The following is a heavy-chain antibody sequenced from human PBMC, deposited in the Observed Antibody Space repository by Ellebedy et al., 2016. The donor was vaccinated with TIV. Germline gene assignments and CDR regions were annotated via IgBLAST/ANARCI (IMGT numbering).Heavy chain of an antibody. Sequence: GGSLRLSCAASGFTVSTNYMTWVRQAPGKGLEWVSVIYAGGSTYYADSVKGRFTISRDNSKNTLYLQMNSLRVEDTAIYYCARDRIKGVGMWYFDLWGRGTLVTASS. CDR3: ARDRIKGVGMWYFDL. J-gene: IGHJ2*01. D-gene: IGHD1-14*01. V-gene: IGHV3-53*01. CDR2: IYAGGST. CDR1: GFTVSTNY.